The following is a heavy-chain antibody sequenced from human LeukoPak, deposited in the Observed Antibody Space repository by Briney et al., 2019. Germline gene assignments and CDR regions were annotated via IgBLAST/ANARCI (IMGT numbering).Heavy chain of an antibody. CDR2: IYYSGST. CDR3: AREGECSGGSCYPNDAFDI. CDR1: GGSISSYY. J-gene: IGHJ3*02. V-gene: IGHV4-59*01. D-gene: IGHD2-15*01. Sequence: PETLSLTCTVSGGSISSYYWSWIRQPPGKGLEWIGYIYYSGSTTYNPSLKSRVTISVDTSKNQCSLKLSSVTAADTAVYYCAREGECSGGSCYPNDAFDIWGQGTMVTVSS.